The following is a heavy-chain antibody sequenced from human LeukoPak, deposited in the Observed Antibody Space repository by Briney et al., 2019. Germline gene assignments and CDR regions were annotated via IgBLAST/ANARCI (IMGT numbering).Heavy chain of an antibody. V-gene: IGHV3-23*01. CDR2: ISGSGDNT. CDR3: AKDPRGDCSGGSCHYLQY. D-gene: IGHD2-15*01. J-gene: IGHJ4*02. Sequence: GGSLRLSCAASGFTFGNYAMSWVRQAPGKGLEWVSAISGSGDNTYYADSVKGRFTISRDNSKNTLSLQMNSLRAEDTAVYYCAKDPRGDCSGGSCHYLQYWGQGTLVTVSS. CDR1: GFTFGNYA.